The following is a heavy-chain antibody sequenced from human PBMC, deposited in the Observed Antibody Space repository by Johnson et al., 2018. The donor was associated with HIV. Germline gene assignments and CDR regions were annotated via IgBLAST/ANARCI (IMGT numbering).Heavy chain of an antibody. J-gene: IGHJ3*02. Sequence: HVQLVESGGGVVQPGRSLRLSCAASGFTFSSYGMHWVRQAPGKGLEWVAVIWYDGSNKYYADSVKGRFTISRDNSKNTLYLQMNSLRAEDTAVYYCAKDPRIVGATDDAFDIWGQGTMVTVSS. CDR2: IWYDGSNK. D-gene: IGHD1-26*01. V-gene: IGHV3-33*06. CDR3: AKDPRIVGATDDAFDI. CDR1: GFTFSSYG.